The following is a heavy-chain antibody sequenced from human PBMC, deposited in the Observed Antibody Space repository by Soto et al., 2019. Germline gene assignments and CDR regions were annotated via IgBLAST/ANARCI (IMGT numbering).Heavy chain of an antibody. Sequence: GASVKVSCKASGGTFSSLDINWVRQAPGQGLEWMGGIIPISETTNYAQIFQGRVSIVADKSTSTAYMELSRLRSEDTAVYYCARALLSHSYDSGGYDSYYYGLDVWGQGTTVTV. CDR3: ARALLSHSYDSGGYDSYYYGLDV. J-gene: IGHJ6*02. D-gene: IGHD3-22*01. CDR2: IIPISETT. V-gene: IGHV1-69*06. CDR1: GGTFSSLD.